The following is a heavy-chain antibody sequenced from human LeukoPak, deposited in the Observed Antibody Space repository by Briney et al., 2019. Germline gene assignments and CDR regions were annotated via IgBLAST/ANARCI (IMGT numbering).Heavy chain of an antibody. D-gene: IGHD1-1*01. CDR3: ARGDWNYYYYNGMDV. Sequence: PGGSLRLSCAASGVTFNSYWMSWVRQAPGKGLEWVANIKQDGSEKYYVDSVKGRFTISRDNAKNSLYLQMNSLRAEDTAVYYCARGDWNYYYYNGMDVWGQGTTVIVSS. V-gene: IGHV3-7*01. J-gene: IGHJ6*02. CDR1: GVTFNSYW. CDR2: IKQDGSEK.